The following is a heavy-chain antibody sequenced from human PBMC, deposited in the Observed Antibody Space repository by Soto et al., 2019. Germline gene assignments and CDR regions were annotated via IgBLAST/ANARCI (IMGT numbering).Heavy chain of an antibody. V-gene: IGHV4-31*03. Sequence: QVQLQESGPGLVKPSQTLSLTCTVSGGSITSINYYWTWIRQHPGKGLEWIGYIYYSGSTYYTPSLKSRLAIAVDTSKGQFSLNLTSVTAADTAVYACAHMGVIGARLGNYGLDVWGHGTTVTVSS. D-gene: IGHD3-10*01. CDR3: AHMGVIGARLGNYGLDV. J-gene: IGHJ6*02. CDR1: GGSITSINYY. CDR2: IYYSGST.